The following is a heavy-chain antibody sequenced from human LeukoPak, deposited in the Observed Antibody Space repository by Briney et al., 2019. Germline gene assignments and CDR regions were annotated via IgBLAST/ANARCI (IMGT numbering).Heavy chain of an antibody. D-gene: IGHD3-10*01. CDR3: ARLFRGVWYFDL. CDR2: INHSGST. J-gene: IGHJ2*01. CDR1: GGSFSGYY. V-gene: IGHV4-34*01. Sequence: PSETLSLTCAVSGGSFSGYYWSWIRQPPGKGLEWIGEINHSGSTNYNPSLKSRVTISVDTSKNQFSLKLSSVTAADTAVYYCARLFRGVWYFDLWGRGTLVTVSS.